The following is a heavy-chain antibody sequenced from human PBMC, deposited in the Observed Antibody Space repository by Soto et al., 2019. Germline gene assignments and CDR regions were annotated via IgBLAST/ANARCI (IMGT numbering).Heavy chain of an antibody. CDR3: ARTIIAFGEVIAPHWFDP. Sequence: DVQLVESGGGLVKLGGSLRLSCAASGFTFSDYCMNWVRQAPGKGLEWVASISSGGTFIYYADSVRGRFTISRDNAESSLYLQMNSLRAEDTAVYYCARTIIAFGEVIAPHWFDPWGQGTLVTVSS. CDR2: ISSGGTFI. CDR1: GFTFSDYC. J-gene: IGHJ5*02. V-gene: IGHV3-21*01. D-gene: IGHD3-16*02.